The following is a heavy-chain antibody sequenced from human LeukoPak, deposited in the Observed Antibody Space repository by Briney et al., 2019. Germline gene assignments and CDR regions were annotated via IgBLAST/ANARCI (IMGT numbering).Heavy chain of an antibody. CDR1: GXTFSSYS. V-gene: IGHV3-21*01. J-gene: IGHJ4*02. D-gene: IGHD2-21*01. CDR3: ARDTNSAGAYFDY. Sequence: GGTLRLSCAAXGXTFSSYSMNWVRQAPGKGLEWVSSISSSSSYIYYADSVKGRFTLSRDNAKNSLYLQMNSLRAEDTAVYYCARDTNSAGAYFDYWGQGTLVTVSS. CDR2: ISSSSSYI.